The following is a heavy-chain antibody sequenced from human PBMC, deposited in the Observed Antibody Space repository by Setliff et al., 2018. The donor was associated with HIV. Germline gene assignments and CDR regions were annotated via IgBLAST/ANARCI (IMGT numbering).Heavy chain of an antibody. Sequence: PSETLSLTCAVYGGSFSGYWSWIRQPPGKGLEWIGSIYYSGSTYYNPSLKSRVTISVDTSKNQFSLKLSSVTAADTAVYYCATHASTVQDAMDVWGQGTTVTVSS. J-gene: IGHJ6*02. CDR3: ATHASTVQDAMDV. D-gene: IGHD4-4*01. CDR1: GGSFSGY. CDR2: IYYSGST. V-gene: IGHV4-39*01.